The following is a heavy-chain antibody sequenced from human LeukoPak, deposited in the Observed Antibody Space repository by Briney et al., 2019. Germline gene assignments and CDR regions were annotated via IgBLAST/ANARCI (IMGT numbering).Heavy chain of an antibody. Sequence: GGSLRLSCVASGFTFSSYEMNWVRQTPGEGREWISYITSRGSTIYYADSVKGRFTISRDNTKNSLYLQMDSLRAEDAAIYYCARNLYASSRFAFDSWGRGTLVTVSS. D-gene: IGHD2/OR15-2a*01. CDR3: ARNLYASSRFAFDS. CDR2: ITSRGSTI. CDR1: GFTFSSYE. V-gene: IGHV3-48*03. J-gene: IGHJ4*02.